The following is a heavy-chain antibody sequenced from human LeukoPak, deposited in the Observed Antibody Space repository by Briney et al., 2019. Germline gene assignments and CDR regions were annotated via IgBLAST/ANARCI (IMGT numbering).Heavy chain of an antibody. D-gene: IGHD6-19*01. CDR3: ARDSGIAVAGEFDF. Sequence: ASVKVSCKASGHTFTGYYMYWVRQAPGQGLEWMGWINPNSGGTNYAQKFQGRVTMTRDTSISTAYMDLSRLRSDDTAVYYCARDSGIAVAGEFDFWGQGTLVTVSS. CDR2: INPNSGGT. V-gene: IGHV1-2*02. J-gene: IGHJ4*02. CDR1: GHTFTGYY.